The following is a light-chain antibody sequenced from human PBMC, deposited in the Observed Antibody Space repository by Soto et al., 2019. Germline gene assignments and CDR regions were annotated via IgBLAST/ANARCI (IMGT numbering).Light chain of an antibody. CDR3: QQTYSTPRWT. J-gene: IGKJ1*01. V-gene: IGKV1-39*01. CDR1: QSISSY. CDR2: AAS. Sequence: DIQMTQSPSSLSASVGDRVTITCRASQSISSYLNWYQQKPGKAPKPLIYAASSLQSGVPARFSGSGSGTDFTLTISSLQPEDFATYDCQQTYSTPRWTCXQGTKADIK.